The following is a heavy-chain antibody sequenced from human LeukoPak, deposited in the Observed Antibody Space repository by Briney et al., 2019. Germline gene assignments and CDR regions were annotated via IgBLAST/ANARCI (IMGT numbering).Heavy chain of an antibody. Sequence: ASVKVSCKASGYTFTSYYMHWVRQAPGQGLEWMGIINPSGGSTSYAQKFQGRVTMTRDTSTSTVYMELSSLRSEDTAVYYCARDERYYDSSGYYPYYWGQGTLVTVSS. V-gene: IGHV1-46*01. D-gene: IGHD3-22*01. CDR1: GYTFTSYY. CDR3: ARDERYYDSSGYYPYY. CDR2: INPSGGST. J-gene: IGHJ4*02.